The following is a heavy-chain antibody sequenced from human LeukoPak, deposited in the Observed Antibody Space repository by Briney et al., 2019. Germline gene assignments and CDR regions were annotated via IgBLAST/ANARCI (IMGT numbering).Heavy chain of an antibody. Sequence: GGSLRLSCAASGFTFSSYSMHWVRQAPGKGLEWVAFIRSDESTKYYADSVKGRFTISRDTSKNTLYLEMNSLRPEDTALYYCVRYISSWAQTLLDYWGQGTLVTVSS. CDR2: IRSDESTK. V-gene: IGHV3-30*02. D-gene: IGHD6-13*01. CDR1: GFTFSSYS. J-gene: IGHJ4*02. CDR3: VRYISSWAQTLLDY.